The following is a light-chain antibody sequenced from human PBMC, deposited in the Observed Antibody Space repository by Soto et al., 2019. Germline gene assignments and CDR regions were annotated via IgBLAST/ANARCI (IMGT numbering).Light chain of an antibody. Sequence: EIVLTQSPATLSLSAGERVTLSCRSSQSVDTMVAWYQQQVGRTPRLLIYETSSRATGVPARFSGSGSWTDFTLTISRLEPEDFAIYFCQVRSDLHPFKYTFGQGTKLEVK. CDR3: QVRSDLHPFKYT. J-gene: IGKJ2*01. CDR1: QSVDTM. CDR2: ETS. V-gene: IGKV3D-11*02.